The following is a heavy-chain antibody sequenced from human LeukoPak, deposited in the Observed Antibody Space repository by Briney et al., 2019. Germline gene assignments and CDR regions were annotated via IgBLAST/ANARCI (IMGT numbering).Heavy chain of an antibody. J-gene: IGHJ6*02. Sequence: GGSLRLSCAASGFTFSDFSLSWVRQAPGKGLEWVSAIDSRGVGTYYADSVKGRFTISRDDSKSTVYLQMNSLRAEDTAVYYCAKDGGGSPAYYYYGMDVWGQGTTVTVSS. CDR3: AKDGGGSPAYYYYGMDV. CDR2: IDSRGVGT. CDR1: GFTFSDFS. D-gene: IGHD3-16*01. V-gene: IGHV3-23*01.